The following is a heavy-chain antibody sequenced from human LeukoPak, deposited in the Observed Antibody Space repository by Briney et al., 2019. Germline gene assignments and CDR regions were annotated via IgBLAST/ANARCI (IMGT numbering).Heavy chain of an antibody. CDR1: GGSISSYY. CDR2: IYYSGST. Sequence: PSETLSLTCTVSGGSISSYYWSWIRQPPGKGLEWIGYIYYSGSTNYNPSLKSRVTISVDTSKNQFSLKLSSVTAADTAVYYCASDRRATVTTRANPYYYYGMDVWGQGTTVTVSS. D-gene: IGHD4-17*01. CDR3: ASDRRATVTTRANPYYYYGMDV. V-gene: IGHV4-59*01. J-gene: IGHJ6*02.